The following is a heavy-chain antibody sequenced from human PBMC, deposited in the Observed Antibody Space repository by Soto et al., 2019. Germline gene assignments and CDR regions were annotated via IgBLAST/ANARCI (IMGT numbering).Heavy chain of an antibody. J-gene: IGHJ4*02. CDR1: GLTFSDYG. CDR2: MSGSGDAA. CDR3: AKKVTIYAVDPADY. Sequence: EVQLLESGGGLLQPGGSLRLSCAASGLTFSDYGMSWVRQAPGKGLEWVSVMSGSGDAAYYADSVKGRFTISRDNSKNTLYLQMNSLRAEDTAVYFCAKKVTIYAVDPADYWGQGTQVAVSS. V-gene: IGHV3-23*01. D-gene: IGHD3-3*01.